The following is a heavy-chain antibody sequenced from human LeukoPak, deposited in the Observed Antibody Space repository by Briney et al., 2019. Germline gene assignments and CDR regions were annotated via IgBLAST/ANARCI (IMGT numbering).Heavy chain of an antibody. V-gene: IGHV3-7*04. CDR1: GFTFSSYW. CDR2: IKQDGSEK. J-gene: IGHJ4*02. Sequence: GGSLRLSCAASGFTFSSYWMSWVRQAPGKGLEWVANIKQDGSEKYYVDSVKGRFTISRDNAKNSLYLQMNSLRAEDTAVYYCARGVKWLRLRFRGIWGREYYFDYWGQGTLVTVSS. CDR3: ARGVKWLRLRFRGIWGREYYFDY. D-gene: IGHD5-12*01.